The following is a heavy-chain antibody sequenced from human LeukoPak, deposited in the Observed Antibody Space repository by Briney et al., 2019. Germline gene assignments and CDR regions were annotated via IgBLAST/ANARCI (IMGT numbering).Heavy chain of an antibody. V-gene: IGHV4-61*01. Sequence: SETLSPACTVSGGSVSSASSYWSWVRQAPGKGLEWIGYIYYSGSTDYNPSLKSRVTISVDRSKNQFSLKVNSVTAADTAVYYCARKSTTGPIDYWGQGTLVTVSS. J-gene: IGHJ4*02. CDR2: IYYSGST. CDR3: ARKSTTGPIDY. CDR1: GGSVSSASSY. D-gene: IGHD1-1*01.